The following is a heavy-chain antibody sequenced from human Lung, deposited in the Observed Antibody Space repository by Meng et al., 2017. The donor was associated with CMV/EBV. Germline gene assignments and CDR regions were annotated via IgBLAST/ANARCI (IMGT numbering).Heavy chain of an antibody. D-gene: IGHD2/OR15-2a*01. Sequence: SLKISCPASGFIFDEYAMHWVRQAPGKGLGGVSGISLNSGSIGYADSVKCQFTVSRDHAKNFLYLQMNSLRAEDTALYYCSKDISFSSLRFFDYWGQGTLVTVSS. CDR1: GFIFDEYA. CDR3: SKDISFSSLRFFDY. V-gene: IGHV3-9*01. CDR2: ISLNSGSI. J-gene: IGHJ4*02.